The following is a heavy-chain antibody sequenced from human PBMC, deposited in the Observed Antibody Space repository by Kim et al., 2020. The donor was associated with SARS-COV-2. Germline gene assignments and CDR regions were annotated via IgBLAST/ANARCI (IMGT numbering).Heavy chain of an antibody. J-gene: IGHJ3*02. D-gene: IGHD2-21*01. V-gene: IGHV3-30*02. Sequence: ADSVKGRFTISRDNSKNTLYLQMNSLRAEDTAVYYCATLVVIAWNDAFDIWGQGTMVTVSS. CDR3: ATLVVIAWNDAFDI.